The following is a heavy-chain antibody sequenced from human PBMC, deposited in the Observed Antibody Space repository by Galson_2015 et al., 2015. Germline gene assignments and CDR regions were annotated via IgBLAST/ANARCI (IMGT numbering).Heavy chain of an antibody. Sequence: SLRLSCAASAFAFSIYDMNWLRQAPGKGLKWVSYITSTGDTTYYADSVKGRFTVSRDNAKNSLFLQMNSLRAEDTALYYCAKTTVAAGSSWYMDAWGKGTTVTVSS. D-gene: IGHD4-23*01. CDR2: ITSTGDTT. V-gene: IGHV3-48*03. CDR1: AFAFSIYD. CDR3: AKTTVAAGSSWYMDA. J-gene: IGHJ6*03.